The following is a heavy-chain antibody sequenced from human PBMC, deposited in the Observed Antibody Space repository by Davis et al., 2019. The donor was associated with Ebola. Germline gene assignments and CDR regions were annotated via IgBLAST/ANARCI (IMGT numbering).Heavy chain of an antibody. Sequence: MPSETLSLTCAVYGGSFSGYYWSWIRQPPGKGLEWIGEINHSGSTNYNPSLKSRVTISVDKSKNQFSLKLSSVTAADTAVYYCARGRIVVVPAAIFRGVYYFDYWGQGTLVTVSS. CDR1: GGSFSGYY. CDR3: ARGRIVVVPAAIFRGVYYFDY. V-gene: IGHV4-34*01. J-gene: IGHJ4*02. D-gene: IGHD2-2*02. CDR2: INHSGST.